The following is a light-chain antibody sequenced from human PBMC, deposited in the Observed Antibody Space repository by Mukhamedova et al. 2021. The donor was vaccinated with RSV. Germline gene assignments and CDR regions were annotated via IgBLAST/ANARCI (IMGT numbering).Light chain of an antibody. CDR1: LLHSNGYNY. CDR3: MQALQTPIT. V-gene: IGKV2-28*01. Sequence: LLHSNGYNYLDWYLQKPGQSPQLLIYLGSDRASGVPDRLSGSGSGTDFTLKISRVEADDVGVYYCMQALQTPITFGQGTRLEIK. J-gene: IGKJ5*01. CDR2: LGS.